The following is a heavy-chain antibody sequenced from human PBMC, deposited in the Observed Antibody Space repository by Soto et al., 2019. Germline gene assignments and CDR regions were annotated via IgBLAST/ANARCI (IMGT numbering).Heavy chain of an antibody. Sequence: PSETLSLTCAVYGGSFSGYYWSWIRQPPGKGLEWIGEINHSGSTNYNPSLKSRVTISVDTSKNQFSLKLSSVTAADTAVYYCARLSRSPRGYGMDVPGQGTTVTLPS. CDR1: GGSFSGYY. CDR3: ARLSRSPRGYGMDV. J-gene: IGHJ6*02. D-gene: IGHD3-10*01. V-gene: IGHV4-34*01. CDR2: INHSGST.